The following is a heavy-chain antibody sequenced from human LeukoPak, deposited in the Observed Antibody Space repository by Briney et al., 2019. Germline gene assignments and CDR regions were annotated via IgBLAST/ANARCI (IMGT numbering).Heavy chain of an antibody. J-gene: IGHJ4*02. CDR1: GYTFTTYD. Sequence: ASVRVSCKASGYTFTTYDINWVRQAPEQGLEWMGRLNPSNGNTDYAQNFRGRFTMTKDNSRNTAYMELDSLRSEDTAVYYCASGRFYDWLLSHWGQGTLVTVSS. CDR2: LNPSNGNT. D-gene: IGHD3-9*01. V-gene: IGHV1-8*01. CDR3: ASGRFYDWLLSH.